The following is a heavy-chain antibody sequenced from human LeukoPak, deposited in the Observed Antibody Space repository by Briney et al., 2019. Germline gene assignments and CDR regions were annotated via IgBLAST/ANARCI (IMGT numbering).Heavy chain of an antibody. D-gene: IGHD3-16*01. CDR1: GFTFSSYA. V-gene: IGHV3-30-3*01. J-gene: IGHJ4*02. CDR3: ASPPSPATYGPVDY. Sequence: GGSLRLSRAASGFTFSSYAMHWVRQAPGKGLEWVAVISYDGSNKYYADSVKGRFTISRDNSKNTLYLQMNSLRAEGTAVYYCASPPSPATYGPVDYWGQGTLVTVSS. CDR2: ISYDGSNK.